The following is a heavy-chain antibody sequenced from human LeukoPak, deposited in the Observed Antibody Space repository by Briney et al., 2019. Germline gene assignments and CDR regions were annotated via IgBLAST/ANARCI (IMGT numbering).Heavy chain of an antibody. V-gene: IGHV3-23*01. CDR3: AKAGEYCPDGSCYSENYYFDY. Sequence: SGGSLRLSCAASGFTFNNYAMAWVRQAPGRGQEWVPGISGSGGSTFYSVKGRFTISRDNSKNTLFLQMNRLRAEDTAIYYCAKAGEYCPDGSCYSENYYFDYWGQGTLVTVSS. CDR1: GFTFNNYA. CDR2: ISGSGGST. D-gene: IGHD2-15*01. J-gene: IGHJ4*02.